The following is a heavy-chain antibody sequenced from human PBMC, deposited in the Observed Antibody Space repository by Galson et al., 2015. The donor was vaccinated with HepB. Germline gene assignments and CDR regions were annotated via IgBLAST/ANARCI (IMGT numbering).Heavy chain of an antibody. CDR3: ASSGY. V-gene: IGHV3-30-3*01. D-gene: IGHD3-10*01. J-gene: IGHJ4*02. CDR1: GFTFSSYA. CDR2: ISYDGSNK. Sequence: SLRLSCAASGFTFSSYAMHWVRQAPGKGLEWVAVISYDGSNKYYADSVKGRFTISRDNSKNTLYLQMNNLRAEDTAVYYCASSGYWGQGTLVTVSS.